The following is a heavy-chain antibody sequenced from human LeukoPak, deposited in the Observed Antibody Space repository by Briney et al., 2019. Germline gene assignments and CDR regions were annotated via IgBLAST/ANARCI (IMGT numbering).Heavy chain of an antibody. Sequence: PGGSLRLSCAASEFTFSSFAMSWVRQAPGKGLEWVANIKQDGSEIYYLDSVKGRFTISRDNAKNSLYLQMNSLRAEDTAVYYCAKRGPGSPQSGKYFFDYWGQGTLVTVSS. J-gene: IGHJ4*02. D-gene: IGHD3-10*01. CDR1: EFTFSSFA. CDR2: IKQDGSEI. CDR3: AKRGPGSPQSGKYFFDY. V-gene: IGHV3-7*03.